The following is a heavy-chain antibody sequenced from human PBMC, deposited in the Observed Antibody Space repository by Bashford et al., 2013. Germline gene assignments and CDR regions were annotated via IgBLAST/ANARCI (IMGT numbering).Heavy chain of an antibody. CDR2: INPSGGST. CDR3: GSLGAAAGTSRYYGMDV. J-gene: IGHJ6*02. D-gene: IGHD6-13*01. Sequence: ASVKVSCKTSGYTFTSYYMHWVRQAPGQGLEWMGIINPSGGSTSYAQKFQGRVTITADKSTSTAYMELSSLRSEDTAVYYCGSLGAAAGTSRYYGMDVWGQGTTVTVSS. CDR1: GYTFTSYY. V-gene: IGHV1-46*01.